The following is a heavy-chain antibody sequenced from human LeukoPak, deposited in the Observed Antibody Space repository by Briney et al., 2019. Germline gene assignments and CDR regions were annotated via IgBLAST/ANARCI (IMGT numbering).Heavy chain of an antibody. V-gene: IGHV5-51*01. CDR3: ARQRYSGPRVDYGMDV. CDR2: IYPGDSDI. D-gene: IGHD1-26*01. CDR1: GYSFTSYW. J-gene: IGHJ6*02. Sequence: GESLKISCKGSGYSFTSYWIGWVRQMPGKGLEWMGIIYPGDSDIRYSPSFQGQVTISADKSISNAYLQWSSLKASDTAMYYCARQRYSGPRVDYGMDVWGQGTTVTVSS.